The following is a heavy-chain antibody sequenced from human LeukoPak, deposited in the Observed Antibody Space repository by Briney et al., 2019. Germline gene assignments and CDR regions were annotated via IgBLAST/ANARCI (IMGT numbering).Heavy chain of an antibody. CDR2: IYTSGST. CDR3: AREGREYYYDSSGYYYLDY. V-gene: IGHV4-4*07. D-gene: IGHD3-22*01. Sequence: SETLSLTCTVSGGSISSYYWSWIRQPAGKGLEWIGRIYTSGSTNYNPSLKSRVTMSVDTSKNQFSLKLSSVTAADTAVYYCAREGREYYYDSSGYYYLDYWGQGTLVTVSS. CDR1: GGSISSYY. J-gene: IGHJ4*02.